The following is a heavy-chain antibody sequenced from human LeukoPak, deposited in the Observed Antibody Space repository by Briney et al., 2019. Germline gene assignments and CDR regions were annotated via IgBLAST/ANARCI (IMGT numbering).Heavy chain of an antibody. CDR1: GFTFSSYG. Sequence: GGSLRLSCAASGFTFSSYGMHWVRQAPGKGLEWVAVISYDGSNKYYADSVKGRFTISRDNSKNTLYLQVNSLRAEDTAVYYCAKDLDRTVAGLLYYFDYWGQGTLVTVSS. J-gene: IGHJ4*02. CDR2: ISYDGSNK. V-gene: IGHV3-30*18. CDR3: AKDLDRTVAGLLYYFDY. D-gene: IGHD6-19*01.